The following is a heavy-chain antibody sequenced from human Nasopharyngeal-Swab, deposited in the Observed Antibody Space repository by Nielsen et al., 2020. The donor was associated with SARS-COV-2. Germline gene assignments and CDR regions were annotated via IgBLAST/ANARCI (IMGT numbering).Heavy chain of an antibody. Sequence: RQGPGKGLEWIGYIYYSGSTNYNTPLKRRVTISVDTSKNQYSLNLSSVTAADTAVYYCARLRNYDSSGYSTYYFDYWGQGTLVTVSS. J-gene: IGHJ4*02. D-gene: IGHD3-22*01. V-gene: IGHV4-61*07. CDR2: IYYSGST. CDR3: ARLRNYDSSGYSTYYFDY.